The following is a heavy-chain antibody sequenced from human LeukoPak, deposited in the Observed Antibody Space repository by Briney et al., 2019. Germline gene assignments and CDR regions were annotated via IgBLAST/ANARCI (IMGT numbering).Heavy chain of an antibody. V-gene: IGHV4-59*08. D-gene: IGHD6-19*01. J-gene: IGHJ6*03. CDR1: GGSISRNY. Sequence: PSETLSLTCTVSGGSISRNYWSWIRQPPGKGLEWIGNMFYSGSTNYNPSLKSRVNISVDTSKNQFSLKLSSVTAADTAVYYCAGQTTFSSGRLNYYYYYMDVWGKGTTVTVSS. CDR3: AGQTTFSSGRLNYYYYYMDV. CDR2: MFYSGST.